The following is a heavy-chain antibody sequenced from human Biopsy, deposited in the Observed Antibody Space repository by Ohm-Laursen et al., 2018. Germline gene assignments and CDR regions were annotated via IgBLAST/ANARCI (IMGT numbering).Heavy chain of an antibody. J-gene: IGHJ6*02. D-gene: IGHD5-18*01. Sequence: SETLSLTCTVSSGSISGYYWTWIRQAPGKGLEFIGYVYSSGNTNYNPSLKSRATISLDTSRNQVSLRLSSVTAADTAVYYCARGIAVVRSLDVWGQGTTVAVSS. CDR1: SGSISGYY. V-gene: IGHV4-59*08. CDR3: ARGIAVVRSLDV. CDR2: VYSSGNT.